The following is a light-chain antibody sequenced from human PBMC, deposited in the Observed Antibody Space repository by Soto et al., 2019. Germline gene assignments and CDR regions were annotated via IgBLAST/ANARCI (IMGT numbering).Light chain of an antibody. CDR1: QGITAD. CDR2: AAS. Sequence: GARVTITCRASQGITADLGWYQQKPGKAPKLLIYAASSLQSGVPSRFSGSGSGTDFTLTISSLQPEDFATYYCLQNFNFPWTFGQGTKVEIK. V-gene: IGKV1-6*01. J-gene: IGKJ1*01. CDR3: LQNFNFPWT.